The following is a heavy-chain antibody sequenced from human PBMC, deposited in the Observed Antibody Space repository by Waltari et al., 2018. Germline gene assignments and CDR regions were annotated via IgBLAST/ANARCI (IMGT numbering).Heavy chain of an antibody. CDR1: GFTFSSYG. CDR2: IWYDGSNK. V-gene: IGHV3-30*18. D-gene: IGHD5-18*01. Sequence: QVQLVESGGGVVQPGRSLRLSCAALGFTFSSYGMHWVRQAPGKGLEWVAVIWYDGSNKYYADSVKGRFTISRDNSKNTLYLQMNSLRAEDTAMYYCAKDLELWTNYFDYWGQGTLVTVSS. CDR3: AKDLELWTNYFDY. J-gene: IGHJ4*02.